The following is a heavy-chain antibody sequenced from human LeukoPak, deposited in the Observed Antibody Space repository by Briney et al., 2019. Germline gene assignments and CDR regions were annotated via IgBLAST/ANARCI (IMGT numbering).Heavy chain of an antibody. V-gene: IGHV1-18*01. CDR2: ISAYNDNT. Sequence: ASVKVSCKASGYTFTSYGISWVRQAPGQGLEWMGWISAYNDNTNYAQKLQGRVTMTTDTSTSTAYMELSSLRSEDTAVYYCARERRDGFHWYFDLWGRGTLVTVSS. J-gene: IGHJ2*01. D-gene: IGHD5-24*01. CDR3: ARERRDGFHWYFDL. CDR1: GYTFTSYG.